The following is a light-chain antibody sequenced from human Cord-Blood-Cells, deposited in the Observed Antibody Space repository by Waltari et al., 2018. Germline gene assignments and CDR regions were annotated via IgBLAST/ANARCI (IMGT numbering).Light chain of an antibody. CDR3: SSYTSSSVV. CDR1: SSDVGGYNY. V-gene: IGLV2-14*01. CDR2: DAS. Sequence: QSALTQPAPVSGSPGQSITISCTGTSSDVGGYNYVSWYQQHPGKAPKLMIYDASNRPSGVSNRFSGSKSGNTASLTISGLQAEDEADYYCSSYTSSSVVFGGGTKLTVL. J-gene: IGLJ2*01.